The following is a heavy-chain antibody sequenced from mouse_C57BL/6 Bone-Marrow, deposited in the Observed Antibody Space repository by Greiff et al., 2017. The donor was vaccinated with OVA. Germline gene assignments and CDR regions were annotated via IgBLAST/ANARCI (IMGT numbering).Heavy chain of an antibody. J-gene: IGHJ1*03. Sequence: QVQLKESGAELARPGASVKLSCKASGYTFTSYGISWVKQRTGQGLEWIGEIYPRSGNTYYNEKFKGKATLTADKSSSTAYMELRSLTSEDSAVYFCAREVYPYWYFDVWGTGTTVTVSS. CDR2: IYPRSGNT. V-gene: IGHV1-81*01. CDR1: GYTFTSYG. D-gene: IGHD2-14*01. CDR3: AREVYPYWYFDV.